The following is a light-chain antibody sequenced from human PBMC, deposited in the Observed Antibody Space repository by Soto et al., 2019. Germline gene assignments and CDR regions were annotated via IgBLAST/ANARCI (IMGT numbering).Light chain of an antibody. J-gene: IGLJ2*01. CDR1: SSDAGGYNY. CDR3: SSYTITSTLV. V-gene: IGLV2-14*01. Sequence: QSALTQPASVSGSPGQSITISCTGTSSDAGGYNYVSWYQQHPGKAPKLMIYDVSNRPSGVSDRFSGSKSGNTASLTISGLQAEDETDYYCSSYTITSTLVFGGGTKVTVL. CDR2: DVS.